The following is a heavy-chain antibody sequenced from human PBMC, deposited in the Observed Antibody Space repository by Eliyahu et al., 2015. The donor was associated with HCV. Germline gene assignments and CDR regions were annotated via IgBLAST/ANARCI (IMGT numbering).Heavy chain of an antibody. CDR1: GFTFXXYA. J-gene: IGHJ4*02. Sequence: EVQLVESGGGLVQPGGSLXLSCAASGFTFXXYAMXWVRXAPGQGLXWVSAISGSGGSTYYADSVKGRFTISRDNSKNTLYLQMNSLRAEDTAVYYCAKTLLILHPNLDYWGQGTLVTVSS. CDR2: ISGSGGST. V-gene: IGHV3-23*04. CDR3: AKTLLILHPNLDY.